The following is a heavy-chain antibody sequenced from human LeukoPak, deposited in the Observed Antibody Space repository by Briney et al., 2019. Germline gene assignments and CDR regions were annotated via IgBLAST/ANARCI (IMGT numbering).Heavy chain of an antibody. CDR3: ARGRARGVAAPFDY. CDR1: AFTFSDYY. V-gene: IGHV3-11*05. D-gene: IGHD3-10*01. CDR2: ISSSSSYT. Sequence: GGSLRLSCAASAFTFSDYYMSWIRQAPGKGLEWVSYISSSSSYTNYADSVKGRFAISRDNAENSLYLQMNSLRADDTAVYYCARGRARGVAAPFDYWGQGTLVTVSS. J-gene: IGHJ4*02.